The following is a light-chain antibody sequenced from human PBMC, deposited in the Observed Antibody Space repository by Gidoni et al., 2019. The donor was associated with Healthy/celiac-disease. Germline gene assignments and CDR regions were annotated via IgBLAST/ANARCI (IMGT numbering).Light chain of an antibody. CDR1: QSVSSY. J-gene: IGKJ2*01. Sequence: IALTQSPATLSLSPGERATLSCRASQSVSSYFAWYQQKPGQAPRLLIYDASNRATGIPARFSGSGAGTDFTLTISSLEPEDFAVYYCQQRSNYTFGQGTKLEIK. V-gene: IGKV3-11*01. CDR2: DAS. CDR3: QQRSNYT.